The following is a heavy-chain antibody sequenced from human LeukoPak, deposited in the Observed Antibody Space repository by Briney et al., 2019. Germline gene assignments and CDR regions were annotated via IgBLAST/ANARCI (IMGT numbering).Heavy chain of an antibody. J-gene: IGHJ4*02. V-gene: IGHV3-7*01. CDR3: ARENYYDSSGYYTPAGFDY. Sequence: GSLRLSCAASGFTFSSYWMSWVRQAPGKGLEWVANIKQDGSEKYYVDSVKGRFTISRDNAKNSLYLQMNSLRAEDTAVYYCARENYYDSSGYYTPAGFDYWGQGTLVTVSS. CDR2: IKQDGSEK. CDR1: GFTFSSYW. D-gene: IGHD3-22*01.